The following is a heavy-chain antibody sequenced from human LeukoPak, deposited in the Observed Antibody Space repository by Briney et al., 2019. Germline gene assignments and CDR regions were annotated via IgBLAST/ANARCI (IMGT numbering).Heavy chain of an antibody. CDR3: ARDRADGGYANYYFYGMAV. CDR2: IKPNSGGT. V-gene: IGHV1-2*02. D-gene: IGHD5-12*01. CDR1: GYTFTGYS. Sequence: GASVKVSCKASGYTFTGYSMHWVRQAPGQGLEWMGWIKPNSGGTKYAQNFQGRVTMTRDTSSSTGYMELSRLRSDDTAVYYCARDRADGGYANYYFYGMAVWGQGTTVTVSS. J-gene: IGHJ6*02.